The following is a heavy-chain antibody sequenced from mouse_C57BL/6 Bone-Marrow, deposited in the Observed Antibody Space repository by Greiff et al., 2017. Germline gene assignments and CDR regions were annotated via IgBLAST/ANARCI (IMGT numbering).Heavy chain of an antibody. Sequence: EVKLMESEGGLVQPGSSMKLSCTASGFTFSDYYMAWVRQVPEKGLEWVANINYDGSSTYYLDSLKSRFIISRDNAKNILYLQMSSLKSEDTATYYCARGGVTTDYYAMDYWGQGTSVTVSS. CDR1: GFTFSDYY. V-gene: IGHV5-16*01. J-gene: IGHJ4*01. D-gene: IGHD2-2*01. CDR2: INYDGSST. CDR3: ARGGVTTDYYAMDY.